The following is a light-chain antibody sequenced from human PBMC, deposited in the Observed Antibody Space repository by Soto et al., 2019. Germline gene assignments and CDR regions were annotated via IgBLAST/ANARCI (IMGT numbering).Light chain of an antibody. CDR1: SSNIGSNT. CDR3: AAWDNSRNGYV. CDR2: SNN. V-gene: IGLV1-44*01. J-gene: IGLJ1*01. Sequence: QSVLTQPPSASGTPGQRVTISCSGSSSNIGSNTVNWYQQLPGTAPKLLIYSNNQRPSGVPDRFSGSKSGTSASLAISGLQLGDEGDYYGAAWDNSRNGYVSGKGTKLPVL.